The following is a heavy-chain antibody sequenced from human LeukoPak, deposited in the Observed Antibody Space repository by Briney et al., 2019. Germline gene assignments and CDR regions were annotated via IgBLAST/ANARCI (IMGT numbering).Heavy chain of an antibody. CDR2: IYTSGST. Sequence: PSETLSLTCTVSGGSISSGSYYWSWIRQPAGKGLEWIGRIYTSGSTNYNPSLKSRVTISVDTSKNQFSLKLSSVTAADTAVYYCAGGGPYYYGSGPDYWGQGTLVTVSS. CDR3: AGGGPYYYGSGPDY. V-gene: IGHV4-61*02. CDR1: GGSISSGSYY. D-gene: IGHD3-10*01. J-gene: IGHJ4*02.